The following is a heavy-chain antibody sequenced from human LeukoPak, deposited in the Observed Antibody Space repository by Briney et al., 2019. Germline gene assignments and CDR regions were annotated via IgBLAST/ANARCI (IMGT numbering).Heavy chain of an antibody. CDR1: GGAFRGYY. J-gene: IGHJ5*02. D-gene: IGHD4-23*01. CDR2: INHSGST. CDR3: ARGRDAVVTLGPNWFDP. Sequence: SETLSLTCAVYGGAFRGYYWSWIRQPPGKGLEWIGEINHSGSTNYNPSLKSRVTISVDTSKNQFSLKLSSVTAADTAVYYCARGRDAVVTLGPNWFDPWGQGTLVTVSS. V-gene: IGHV4-34*01.